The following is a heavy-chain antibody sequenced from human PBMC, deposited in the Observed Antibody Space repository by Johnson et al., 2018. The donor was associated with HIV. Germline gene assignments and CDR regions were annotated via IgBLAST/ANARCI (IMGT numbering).Heavy chain of an antibody. Sequence: QVQLVESGGGLVQPGGSLRLSCGGSGFSFSDYAIHWVRQSPGKGLQWVAAIAFDGSKTYYADSVKGRFTTSRDNSKNTLYLQMNSLRAEDTAVYYCARASNSGYDQAFDIWGQGTMVTVSS. CDR2: IAFDGSKT. V-gene: IGHV3-30*14. CDR1: GFSFSDYA. D-gene: IGHD5-12*01. J-gene: IGHJ3*02. CDR3: ARASNSGYDQAFDI.